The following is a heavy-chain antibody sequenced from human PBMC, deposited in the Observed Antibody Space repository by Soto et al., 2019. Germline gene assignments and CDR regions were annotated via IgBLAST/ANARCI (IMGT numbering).Heavy chain of an antibody. CDR3: TTDFLDYYDSSGYYF. D-gene: IGHD3-22*01. CDR2: IKSKTDGGTT. Sequence: WGSLRLSCAASGFTFSNAWMNWVRQAPGKGLEWVGRIKSKTDGGTTDYAAPVKGRFTISRDDSKNTLYLQMNSLKTEDTAVYYCTTDFLDYYDSSGYYFWGQGTLVTVSS. CDR1: GFTFSNAW. J-gene: IGHJ4*02. V-gene: IGHV3-15*07.